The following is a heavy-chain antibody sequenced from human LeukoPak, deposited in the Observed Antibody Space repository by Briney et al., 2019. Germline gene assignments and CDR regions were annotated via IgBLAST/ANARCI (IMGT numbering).Heavy chain of an antibody. CDR2: ISGDGGST. CDR3: AKTGRQRPFNPYGD. D-gene: IGHD6-25*01. J-gene: IGHJ4*02. V-gene: IGHV3-23*01. CDR1: GFTFSSYA. Sequence: HPGGSLRLSCAASGFTFSSYAMSWVRQAPGKGLEWVSPISGDGGSTYYADSVKGRFTISRDNSKSTLYLQMNSLRAEDTAVYYCAKTGRQRPFNPYGDGGQGTLVTVSA.